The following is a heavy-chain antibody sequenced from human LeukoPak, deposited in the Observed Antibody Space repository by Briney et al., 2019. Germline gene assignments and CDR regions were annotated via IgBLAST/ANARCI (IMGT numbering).Heavy chain of an antibody. CDR1: GFTFSSYW. D-gene: IGHD2-21*02. V-gene: IGHV3-7*03. CDR2: IKQDGSEK. CDR3: ARDGSGGDPHFDY. J-gene: IGHJ4*02. Sequence: GGSLRLSCAASGFTFSSYWMSWVRQAPGKGLEWVANIKQDGSEKYYVDSVKGRFTISRDNAKNSLYLQMNSLRAEDTAVYYCARDGSGGDPHFDYWGQGTLVTVSS.